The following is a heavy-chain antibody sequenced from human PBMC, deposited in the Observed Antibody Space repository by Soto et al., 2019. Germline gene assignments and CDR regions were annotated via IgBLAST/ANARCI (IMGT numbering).Heavy chain of an antibody. V-gene: IGHV4-34*01. Sequence: SETLSLTCAVYGGSFSGYYWSWIRQPPGKGLEWIGEINHRGSTNYNPSLKSRVTISVDTSKNQFSLKLSSVTAADTAVYYCARTPFYYDSSGYPGRGDFDYWGQGTLVTVSS. CDR1: GGSFSGYY. J-gene: IGHJ4*02. D-gene: IGHD3-22*01. CDR2: INHRGST. CDR3: ARTPFYYDSSGYPGRGDFDY.